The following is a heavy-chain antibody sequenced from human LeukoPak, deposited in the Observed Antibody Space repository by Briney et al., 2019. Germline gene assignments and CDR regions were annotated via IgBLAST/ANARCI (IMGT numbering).Heavy chain of an antibody. Sequence: PGGSLRLSCAASGFTFSNYAMHWVRQAPGTGLEYVSAISSTGGYTYYADSVKGRFTISRDNSKDTLYLQMGSLRTEDVAVYYCARASSGWYDYWGQGTLVTVSS. CDR2: ISSTGGYT. J-gene: IGHJ4*02. D-gene: IGHD6-19*01. CDR1: GFTFSNYA. CDR3: ARASSGWYDY. V-gene: IGHV3-64*02.